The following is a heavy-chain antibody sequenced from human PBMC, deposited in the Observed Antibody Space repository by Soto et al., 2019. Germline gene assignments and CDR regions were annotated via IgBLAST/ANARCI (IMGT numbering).Heavy chain of an antibody. J-gene: IGHJ4*02. CDR2: IIPIFGTA. CDR1: VGTFSSYA. Sequence: GASVKVSCKSSVGTFSSYAISWVRQAPGQGLERMGGIIPIFGTANYAQKFQGRVTITADESTSTAYMELSSLRSEDTAVYYCARADDVVLFDYWGQGTLVTVSS. D-gene: IGHD1-1*01. CDR3: ARADDVVLFDY. V-gene: IGHV1-69*13.